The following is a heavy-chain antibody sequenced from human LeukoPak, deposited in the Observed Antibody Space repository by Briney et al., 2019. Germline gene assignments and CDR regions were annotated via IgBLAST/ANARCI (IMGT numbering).Heavy chain of an antibody. V-gene: IGHV3-53*01. J-gene: IGHJ4*02. CDR3: ARRAGAYSHPYDY. Sequence: GGSLRLSYTVSGLTFSSNSMSWARQAPGKGLECGSFIYSDNTHYSDSVKGRFTISRDNSKNTLYLQMNSLRAEDTAVYYCARRAGAYSHPYDYWGQGTLVTVSS. D-gene: IGHD4/OR15-4a*01. CDR1: GLTFSSNS. CDR2: IYSDNT.